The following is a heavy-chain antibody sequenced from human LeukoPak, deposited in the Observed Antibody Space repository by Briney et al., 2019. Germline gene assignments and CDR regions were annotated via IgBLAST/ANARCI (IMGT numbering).Heavy chain of an antibody. CDR3: ARDPPRTGDNRYYFDY. CDR2: INPSGGST. CDR1: GYTFTSYY. J-gene: IGHJ4*02. Sequence: GASVKVSCKASGYTFTSYYMHWARQAPGQGLEWMGIINPSGGSTSYAQKFQGRVTMTRDTSISTAYMELSRLRSDDTAMYYCARDPPRTGDNRYYFDYWGQGTLVTVSS. V-gene: IGHV1-46*01. D-gene: IGHD7-27*01.